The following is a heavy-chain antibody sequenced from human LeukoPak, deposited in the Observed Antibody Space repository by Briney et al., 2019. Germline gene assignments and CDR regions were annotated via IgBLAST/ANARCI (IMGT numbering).Heavy chain of an antibody. V-gene: IGHV4-34*01. CDR3: ARRYCSSTSCYSQEFDY. J-gene: IGHJ4*02. CDR2: INHSGST. CDR1: GGSFSGYY. D-gene: IGHD2-2*01. Sequence: SETLSLTCAVYGGSFSGYYWSWIRQPPGKGLEWIGEINHSGSTNYNPSLKSRVTISVDTSKTQFSLKLSSVTAADTAVYYCARRYCSSTSCYSQEFDYWGQGTLVTVSS.